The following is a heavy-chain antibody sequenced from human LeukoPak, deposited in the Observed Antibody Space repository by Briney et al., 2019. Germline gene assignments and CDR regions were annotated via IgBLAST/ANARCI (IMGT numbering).Heavy chain of an antibody. CDR3: ARIVVVPAAPRPRYYMDV. D-gene: IGHD2-2*01. CDR1: GGTFSNYT. Sequence: SVKVSCKASGGTFSNYTINWVRQAPGQGLEWMGGIIPIFGTANYAQKLQGRVTITADESTSTAYMELSSLRSEDTAVYYCARIVVVPAAPRPRYYMDVWGKGTTVTVSS. CDR2: IIPIFGTA. V-gene: IGHV1-69*13. J-gene: IGHJ6*03.